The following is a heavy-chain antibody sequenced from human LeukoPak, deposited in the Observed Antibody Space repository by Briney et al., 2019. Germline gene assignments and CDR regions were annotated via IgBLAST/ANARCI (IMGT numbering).Heavy chain of an antibody. Sequence: GASVKVSCKASGYTFTSYDINWVRQATGQGLEWMGWMNPNSGNTGYAQKFQGRVTMTRNTSISTAYMEQSSLRSEDTAVYYCARGRGYSSGWYYFDYWGQGTLVTVSS. CDR1: GYTFTSYD. CDR2: MNPNSGNT. D-gene: IGHD6-19*01. CDR3: ARGRGYSSGWYYFDY. J-gene: IGHJ4*02. V-gene: IGHV1-8*01.